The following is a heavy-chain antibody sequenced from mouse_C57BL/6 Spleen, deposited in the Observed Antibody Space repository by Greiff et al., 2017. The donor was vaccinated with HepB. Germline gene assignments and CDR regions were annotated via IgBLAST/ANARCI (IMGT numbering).Heavy chain of an antibody. CDR1: GYAFSSSW. Sequence: QVQLQQSGPELVKPGASVKISCKASGYAFSSSWMNWVKQRPGKGLEWIGRIYPGDGDTNYNGKFKGKATLTADKSSSTAYMQLSSLTSEDSAVYFCARANGSPVFDYWGQGTTLTVSS. D-gene: IGHD1-1*01. CDR3: ARANGSPVFDY. V-gene: IGHV1-82*01. CDR2: IYPGDGDT. J-gene: IGHJ2*01.